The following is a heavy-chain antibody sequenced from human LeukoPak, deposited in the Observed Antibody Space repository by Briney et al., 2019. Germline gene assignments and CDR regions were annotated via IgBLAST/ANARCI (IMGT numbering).Heavy chain of an antibody. CDR1: GYTFPGYY. CDR3: ARDRALAGFNAFDI. J-gene: IGHJ3*02. V-gene: IGHV1-2*02. D-gene: IGHD6-19*01. CDR2: INPNSGGT. Sequence: ASVKVSCKASGYTFPGYYMHWVRKTPGQGLDWMGWINPNSGGTNYAQKFQGRVTMTRDTSISTAYMELSRLRSDDTAVYYCARDRALAGFNAFDIWGQGTMVTVSS.